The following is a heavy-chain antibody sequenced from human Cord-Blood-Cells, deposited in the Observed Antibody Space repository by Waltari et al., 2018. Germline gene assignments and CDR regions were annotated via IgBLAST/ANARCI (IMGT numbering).Heavy chain of an antibody. CDR3: ATVRITMVRGVIKGDYFDY. J-gene: IGHJ4*02. Sequence: QVQLVQSGAEVKKPGASVKVSCKVSGYTLTELSMHWVRQAPGKGLEWMGGFDPEDGETIYEQKFQGRVTMTEDTSTDTAYMELSSLRSEDTAVYYCATVRITMVRGVIKGDYFDYWGQGTLVTVSS. CDR2: FDPEDGET. D-gene: IGHD3-10*01. V-gene: IGHV1-24*01. CDR1: GYTLTELS.